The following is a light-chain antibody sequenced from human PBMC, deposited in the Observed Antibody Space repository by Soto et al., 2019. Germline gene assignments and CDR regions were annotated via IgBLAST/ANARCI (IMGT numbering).Light chain of an antibody. CDR2: DVS. J-gene: IGLJ2*01. CDR1: SSDVGGYNY. CDR3: SSYAGSNSVV. Sequence: QCVLTQPRSVSGSPGQSVTISCTGTSSDVGGYNYVSWYQQHPGKAPKLMIYDVSTRPSGVPDRFSGSKSGNTASLTISGLQAEDEADYYCSSYAGSNSVVFGGGTKLTVL. V-gene: IGLV2-11*01.